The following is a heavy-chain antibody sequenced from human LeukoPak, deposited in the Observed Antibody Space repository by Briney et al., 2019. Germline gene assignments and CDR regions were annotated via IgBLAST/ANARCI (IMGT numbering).Heavy chain of an antibody. CDR2: IYSGGST. V-gene: IGHV3-53*01. CDR3: ARDNSVRDEAWWFNP. D-gene: IGHD5-24*01. J-gene: IGHJ5*02. Sequence: HPGGSLRLSCAASGFTFSDYYMSWVRQAPGKGLEWVSVIYSGGSTYYADSVKGRFTISRDNSKNTLYLQMNSLRAEDTAVYYCARDNSVRDEAWWFNPWGQGTLVTASS. CDR1: GFTFSDYY.